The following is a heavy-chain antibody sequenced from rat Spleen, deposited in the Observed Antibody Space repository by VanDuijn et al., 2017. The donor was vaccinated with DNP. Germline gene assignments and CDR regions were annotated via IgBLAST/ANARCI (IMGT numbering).Heavy chain of an antibody. D-gene: IGHD3-8*01. Sequence: EVQLVESGGDLVQPGRSLKLSCVASGFTFNNYWMTWIRQVPGKGLEWVASISPGGGYTYYRDSVKGRFTISRDNAKRTLYLQMDSLRSEDTATCYCSSHRPHWRQGVTVTVSS. CDR2: ISPGGGYT. CDR1: GFTFNNYW. CDR3: SSHRPH. J-gene: IGHJ2*01. V-gene: IGHV5-31*01.